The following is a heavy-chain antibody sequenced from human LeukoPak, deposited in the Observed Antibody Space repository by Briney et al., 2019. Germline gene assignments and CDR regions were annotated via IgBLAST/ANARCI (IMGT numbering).Heavy chain of an antibody. CDR3: AKDKEDIVVVTAIRGWAFDI. J-gene: IGHJ3*02. Sequence: GGSLRLSCAASGFTFSSYAMSWVRQAPGKGLEWVSAISGSGGSTYYADSVKGRFTISRDNSKNTLYLQMNSLRAEDTAVYYCAKDKEDIVVVTAIRGWAFDIWGQGTMVTVSS. V-gene: IGHV3-23*01. CDR2: ISGSGGST. CDR1: GFTFSSYA. D-gene: IGHD2-21*02.